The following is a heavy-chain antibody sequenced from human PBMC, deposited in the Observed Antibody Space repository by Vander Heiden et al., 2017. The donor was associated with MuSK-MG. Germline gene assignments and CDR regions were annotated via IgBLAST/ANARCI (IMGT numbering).Heavy chain of an antibody. J-gene: IGHJ4*02. D-gene: IGHD3-22*01. CDR3: AREEDYYDSSGYQY. CDR1: GFTLRSHY. CDR2: IYSGGST. V-gene: IGHV3-66*01. Sequence: EVQLVESGGGLVQPGGSLRLSCAASGFTLRSHYMSWVRQAPGKGLEWVSVIYSGGSTYYADSVKGRFTISRDNSKNTLYLQMNSLRAEDTAVYYCAREEDYYDSSGYQYWGQGTLVTVSS.